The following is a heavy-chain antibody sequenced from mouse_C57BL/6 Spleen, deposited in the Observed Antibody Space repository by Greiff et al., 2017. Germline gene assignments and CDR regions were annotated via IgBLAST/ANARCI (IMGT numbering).Heavy chain of an antibody. V-gene: IGHV14-4*01. Sequence: EVKLVESGAELVRPGASVKLSCTASGFNIKDDYMHWVKQRPEQGLEWIGWIDPENGDTEYASKFQGKATITADTSSNTAYLQLSSLTSEDTAVDYCTGYDYDGGYYCDYWGQGTTLTVSS. CDR2: IDPENGDT. J-gene: IGHJ2*01. CDR3: TGYDYDGGYYCDY. D-gene: IGHD2-4*01. CDR1: GFNIKDDY.